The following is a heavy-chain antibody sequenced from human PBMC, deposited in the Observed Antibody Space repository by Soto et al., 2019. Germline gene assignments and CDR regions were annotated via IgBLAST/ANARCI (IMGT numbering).Heavy chain of an antibody. CDR2: IILILGIA. Sequence: QVQLVQSGAEVQKPGSSVKVSCKASGGTFSSYTISWVRQAPGQGLEWMGRIILILGIANYAQKFQGRVTITADKSTSTAYMELSILRSEDTAVYYCAREVGYGDYEDYWGQGTLVTVSS. D-gene: IGHD4-17*01. CDR1: GGTFSSYT. J-gene: IGHJ4*02. CDR3: AREVGYGDYEDY. V-gene: IGHV1-69*08.